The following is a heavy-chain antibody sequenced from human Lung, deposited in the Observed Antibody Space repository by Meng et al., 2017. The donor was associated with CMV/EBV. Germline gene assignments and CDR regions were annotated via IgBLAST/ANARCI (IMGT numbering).Heavy chain of an antibody. D-gene: IGHD4-11*01. CDR3: ARDGDRFLTTEYYFDY. CDR2: ISHTGSYI. J-gene: IGHJ4*02. Sequence: GEXXKISCAASGFTFNSYSMNWVRQAPGKGLEWVSSISHTGSYIYYADSVGGRFTISRDNAKNSLYLQLNSLRAEDTAVYYCARDGDRFLTTEYYFDYWGQGXLVTVSS. CDR1: GFTFNSYS. V-gene: IGHV3-21*01.